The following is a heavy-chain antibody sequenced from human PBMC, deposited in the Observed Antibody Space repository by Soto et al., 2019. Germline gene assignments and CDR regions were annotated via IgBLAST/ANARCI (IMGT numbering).Heavy chain of an antibody. CDR1: GYTFTGYY. V-gene: IGHV1-2*04. J-gene: IGHJ4*02. Sequence: ASVKVSCKASGYTFTGYYMHWVRQAPGQGLEWMGWINPNSGGTNCAQKFQGWVTMTRDTSISTAYMELSRLRSDDTAVYYCATTDYGEYYFDYWGQGTLVTVSS. CDR3: ATTDYGEYYFDY. CDR2: INPNSGGT. D-gene: IGHD4-17*01.